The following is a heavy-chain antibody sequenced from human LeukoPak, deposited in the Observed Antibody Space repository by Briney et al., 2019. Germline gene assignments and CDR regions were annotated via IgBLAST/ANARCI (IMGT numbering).Heavy chain of an antibody. CDR3: ARDPREVGVNFDY. D-gene: IGHD1-26*01. Sequence: GGSLRLSCAASGFTFSSYWMSWARQAPGKGLEWVANIKQDGSEKYYVDSVKGRFTISRDNAKNSLYLQMNSLRAEDTAVYYCARDPREVGVNFDYWGQGTLVTASS. CDR1: GFTFSSYW. CDR2: IKQDGSEK. J-gene: IGHJ4*02. V-gene: IGHV3-7*01.